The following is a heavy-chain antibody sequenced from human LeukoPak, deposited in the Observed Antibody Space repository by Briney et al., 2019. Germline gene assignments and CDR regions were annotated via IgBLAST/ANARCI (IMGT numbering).Heavy chain of an antibody. CDR3: PRGPTYYYGSGIVDP. D-gene: IGHD3-10*01. Sequence: SETLSLACTVAGGSISSSSYDWGWIRQPAGKGLEWIGSIDDSGSTYYNPSLKSQFTMSVSTSKNRFSLKLSSVTAADTAVYYCPRGPTYYYGSGIVDPRGQGTLGPVSP. J-gene: IGHJ5*02. CDR2: IDDSGST. V-gene: IGHV4-39*07. CDR1: GGSISSSSYD.